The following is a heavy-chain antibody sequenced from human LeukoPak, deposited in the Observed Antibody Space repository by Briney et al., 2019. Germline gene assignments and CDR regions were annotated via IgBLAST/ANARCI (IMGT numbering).Heavy chain of an antibody. D-gene: IGHD2-2*01. CDR1: GGSFSGYY. V-gene: IGHV4-34*01. Sequence: SETLSLTCAVYGGSFSGYYWSWVRQPPGKGLEWIGEINHSGSTNNNPSLKSRVTVSVDTSKNQFPLNLSSVTAADTAVYYCARGGGPYCNSTSCYGTHYYGMDVWGQGTTVTVSS. CDR3: ARGGGPYCNSTSCYGTHYYGMDV. CDR2: INHSGST. J-gene: IGHJ6*02.